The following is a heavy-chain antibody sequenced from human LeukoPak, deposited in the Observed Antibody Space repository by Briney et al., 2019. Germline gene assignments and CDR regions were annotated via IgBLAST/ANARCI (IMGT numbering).Heavy chain of an antibody. CDR2: ISSSGSTI. J-gene: IGHJ4*02. V-gene: IGHV3-11*01. CDR1: GFTFSDYY. D-gene: IGHD1-26*01. CDR3: ARDSGGSYYEKNFDY. Sequence: GSLRLSCAASGFTFSDYYMSWIRQAPGKGLEWVLYISSSGSTIYYADSVKGRFTISRDNAKNSLYLQMNSLRAEDTAVYYCARDSGGSYYEKNFDYWGQGTLVTVSS.